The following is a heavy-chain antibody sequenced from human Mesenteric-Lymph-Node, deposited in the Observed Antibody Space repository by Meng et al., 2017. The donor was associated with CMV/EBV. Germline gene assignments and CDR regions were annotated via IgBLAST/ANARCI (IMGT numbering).Heavy chain of an antibody. CDR1: GFTFSSYS. V-gene: IGHV3-30*02. CDR3: ARTSGWYYAFDI. J-gene: IGHJ3*02. Sequence: GGSLRLSCAASGFTFSSYSMNWVRQAPGKGLEWVAFIRYDGSNKYYADSVKGRFTISRDNAKNSLYLQMNSLRAEDTAVYYCARTSGWYYAFDIWGQGTMVTVSS. CDR2: IRYDGSNK. D-gene: IGHD6-19*01.